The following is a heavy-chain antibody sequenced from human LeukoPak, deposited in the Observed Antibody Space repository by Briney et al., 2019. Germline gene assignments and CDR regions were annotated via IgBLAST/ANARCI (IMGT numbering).Heavy chain of an antibody. Sequence: PSETLSLTCTVSGGSISSSSYYWGWIRQPPGKGLEWIGSIYYSGSTYYNPSLKSRVTISVDTSKNQFSLKLSSVTAADTAVYYCARHRVSNYDFWSGYYPFDYWGQGTLVTVSS. D-gene: IGHD3-3*01. CDR2: IYYSGST. CDR3: ARHRVSNYDFWSGYYPFDY. CDR1: GGSISSSSYY. J-gene: IGHJ4*02. V-gene: IGHV4-39*01.